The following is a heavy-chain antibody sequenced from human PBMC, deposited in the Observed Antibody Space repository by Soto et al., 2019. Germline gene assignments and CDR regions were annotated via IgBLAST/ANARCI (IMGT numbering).Heavy chain of an antibody. V-gene: IGHV3-23*01. D-gene: IGHD3-10*01. J-gene: IGHJ5*02. CDR3: AGQRSPEGWFDP. CDR2: VTVTGGST. Sequence: LRLSCAASTISFNAYGLTWVRQAPGKGLEWVSTVTVTGGSTYYADSVKGRFTISRDRSNYTVSLLLNSLRVEDTAIYYCAGQRSPEGWFDPWGQGTLVTVSS. CDR1: TISFNAYG.